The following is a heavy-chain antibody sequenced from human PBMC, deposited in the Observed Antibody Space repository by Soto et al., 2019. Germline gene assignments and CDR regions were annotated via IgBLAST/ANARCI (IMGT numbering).Heavy chain of an antibody. D-gene: IGHD3-16*01. J-gene: IGHJ5*02. CDR3: AGGGDWFAP. CDR1: GGSLSSYY. CDR2: VHHSGST. V-gene: IGHV4-34*02. Sequence: QVHLQQWGAGLLRPSETLSLTCAVYGGSLSSYYWNWIRQSPGKGLEWIAEVHHSGSTNYNPSLKGRTPLSMAPPKSHFPLNLSPVPPGDPAVYYCAGGGDWFAPWGQGALVTVSS.